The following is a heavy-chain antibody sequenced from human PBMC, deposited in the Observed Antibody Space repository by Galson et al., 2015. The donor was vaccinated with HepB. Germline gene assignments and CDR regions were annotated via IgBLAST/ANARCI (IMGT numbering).Heavy chain of an antibody. D-gene: IGHD6-13*01. CDR3: AKTGGSSWNHFDF. CDR2: ISTSGATP. CDR1: GFTFSRYA. V-gene: IGHV3-23*01. J-gene: IGHJ4*02. Sequence: SLRLSCAVSGFTFSRYAMTWVRQAPGKGLEWVSSISTSGATPYYADSVKGRFTISRDNSNNTLFLQMNSLRAEDTAEYFCAKTGGSSWNHFDFWGQGTLVTVS.